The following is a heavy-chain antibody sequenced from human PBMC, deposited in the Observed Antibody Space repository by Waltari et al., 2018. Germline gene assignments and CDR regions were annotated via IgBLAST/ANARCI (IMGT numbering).Heavy chain of an antibody. V-gene: IGHV3-74*02. Sequence: EVQLVESGGGLVQPGGYLRLSCAASVFTFSSYWMLWVRQAPGKGLVGVERINSYGSSTSYVDSVTCRFNLSRDNAKNTLYLQMNSLRAEDTAVYYCARVVYGDYVGLDYWGQGTLVTVSS. CDR3: ARVVYGDYVGLDY. J-gene: IGHJ4*02. CDR1: VFTFSSYW. CDR2: INSYGSST. D-gene: IGHD4-17*01.